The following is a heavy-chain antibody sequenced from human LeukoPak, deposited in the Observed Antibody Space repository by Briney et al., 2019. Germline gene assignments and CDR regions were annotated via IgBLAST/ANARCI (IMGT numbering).Heavy chain of an antibody. CDR3: ARVPGDAYYYGMDG. CDR1: GFTFSDYY. J-gene: IGHJ6*02. CDR2: ISSSGSTI. D-gene: IGHD7-27*01. V-gene: IGHV3-11*01. Sequence: GGSLRLSCAASGFTFSDYYMSWIRQAPGKGLEWVSYISSSGSTIYYADSVKGRFTISRDNAKNSLYLQMNSLIAEDTAVYYCARVPGDAYYYGMDGWGQGTKVTVSS.